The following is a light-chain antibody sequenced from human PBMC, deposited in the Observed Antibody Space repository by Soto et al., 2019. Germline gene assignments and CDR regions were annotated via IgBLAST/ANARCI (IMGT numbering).Light chain of an antibody. V-gene: IGKV3-20*01. CDR2: GAS. CDR3: RQYGSSPYGGLYT. CDR1: QSVSSSY. Sequence: EIVLTQSPGTLSLSPGERATLSCRASQSVSSSYLAWYQQKPGQAPRLLIYGASSRATGIPDRFSGSGSGTDFTLTISRLEPEDFAVYYCRQYGSSPYGGLYTFGQGTRLEIK. J-gene: IGKJ5*01.